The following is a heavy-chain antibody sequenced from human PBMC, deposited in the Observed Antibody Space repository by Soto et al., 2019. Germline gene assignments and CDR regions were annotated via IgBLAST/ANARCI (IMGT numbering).Heavy chain of an antibody. CDR2: IYYSGRT. V-gene: IGHV4-30-4*01. J-gene: IGHJ4*02. D-gene: IGHD1-20*01. Sequence: QVQLQESGPGLEKPSPTLSLTCTVSGASISSAEYYWSWIRPSPGKGLEWIGYIYYSGRTDYNPSLESRLTRSIDTSKSQFSLRLSSVTAAVTAVYYCARERAVREGFNPYKQPYYFDHWGQGTLVTVSS. CDR3: ARERAVREGFNPYKQPYYFDH. CDR1: GASISSAEYY.